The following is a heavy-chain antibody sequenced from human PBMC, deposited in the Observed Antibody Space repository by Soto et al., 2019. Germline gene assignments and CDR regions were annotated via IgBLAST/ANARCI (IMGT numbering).Heavy chain of an antibody. CDR1: GFTFSSYG. CDR2: ISYDGSLK. V-gene: IGHV3-30*18. CDR3: AKDFKVSGSYYGSLNYYSGMDV. Sequence: GGSLRLSCAASGFTFSSYGMHWVRQAPGKGLEWVVIISYDGSLKYYADSVKGRFTISRDNSKSALYLQMNSLRPEDTAVYYCAKDFKVSGSYYGSLNYYSGMDVWGQGSTVTVSS. J-gene: IGHJ6*02. D-gene: IGHD3-10*01.